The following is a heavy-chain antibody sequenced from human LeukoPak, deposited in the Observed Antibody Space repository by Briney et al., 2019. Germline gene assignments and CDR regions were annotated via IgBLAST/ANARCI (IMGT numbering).Heavy chain of an antibody. CDR1: GGSFSGYY. CDR2: INHSGST. CDR3: ARVVPSLWFGDV. V-gene: IGHV4-34*01. J-gene: IGHJ6*02. D-gene: IGHD3-10*01. Sequence: SETLSLTCAVYGGSFSGYYWSWIRQPPGKGLEWIGEINHSGSTNYNPSLKSRVTISVDTSKNQFSLKLSSVTAADTAVYYCARVVPSLWFGDVWGQGTTVTVSS.